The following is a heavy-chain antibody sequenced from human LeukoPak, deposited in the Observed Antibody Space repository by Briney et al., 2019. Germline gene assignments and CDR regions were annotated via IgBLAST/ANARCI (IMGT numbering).Heavy chain of an antibody. D-gene: IGHD5-18*01. J-gene: IGHJ4*02. CDR2: IYYSGNT. CDR3: ARVRGYSYDSSDFDY. CDR1: GDSISYYY. V-gene: IGHV4-59*01. Sequence: SETLSLTCTVSGDSISYYYWSWIRQPPGKGLEWIGKIYYSGNTNYNPSLKSRVTISVDTSKNQFSMKLSSVTAADTAVYYCARVRGYSYDSSDFDYWGQGTMVTVSS.